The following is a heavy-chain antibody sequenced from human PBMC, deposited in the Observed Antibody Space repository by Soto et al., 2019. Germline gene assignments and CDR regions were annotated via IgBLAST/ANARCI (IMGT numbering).Heavy chain of an antibody. V-gene: IGHV4-59*12. CDR2: IYYSGST. CDR1: GGSISNYY. J-gene: IGHJ3*02. D-gene: IGHD7-27*01. Sequence: ASETLSLTCIVSGGSISNYYWSWIRQPPGKGLEWIGYIYYSGSTNYNPSLTSRVTISVDTSKNQFSLKLSSVTAEDTAVYYCAREGNWGSGGFDIWGQGTKVTVSS. CDR3: AREGNWGSGGFDI.